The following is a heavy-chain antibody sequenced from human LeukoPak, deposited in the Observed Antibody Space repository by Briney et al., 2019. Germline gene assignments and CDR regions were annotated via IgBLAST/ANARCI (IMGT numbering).Heavy chain of an antibody. J-gene: IGHJ4*02. V-gene: IGHV4-38-2*02. CDR1: GYSISSGYY. CDR2: MYHSGTT. CDR3: ASLPLYYYGSGTFDY. Sequence: PSETLSLTCTVSGYSISSGYYWGWIRQPPGKGLEWIGFMYHSGTTYYNPSLKSRVTISVDTSKNRFSLKLSSVTAADTALYYCASLPLYYYGSGTFDYWGQGILVTVSS. D-gene: IGHD3-10*01.